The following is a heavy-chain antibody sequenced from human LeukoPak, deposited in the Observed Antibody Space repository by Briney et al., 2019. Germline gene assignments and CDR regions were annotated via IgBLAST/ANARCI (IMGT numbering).Heavy chain of an antibody. CDR3: ARDRLLSGNWFDP. CDR1: GGSISSINW. V-gene: IGHV4-4*02. J-gene: IGHJ5*02. D-gene: IGHD2-21*02. Sequence: SGTLSLTCAVSGGSISSINWWSWVRQPPGKGLEWIGEIYHSGSTNYNPSLKSRVTMSVDTSKNQFSLKLSSVTAADTAVYYCARDRLLSGNWFDPWGQGTLVTVSS. CDR2: IYHSGST.